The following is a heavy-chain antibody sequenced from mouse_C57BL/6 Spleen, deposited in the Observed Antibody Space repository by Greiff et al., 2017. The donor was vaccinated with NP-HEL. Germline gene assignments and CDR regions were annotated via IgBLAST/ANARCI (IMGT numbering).Heavy chain of an antibody. D-gene: IGHD2-2*01. CDR1: GFTFSSYA. J-gene: IGHJ2*01. CDR3: ARAGLRGYFDY. Sequence: EVKVVESGGGLVKPGGSLKLSCAASGFTFSSYAMSWVRQTPEKRLEWVATLSDGGSYTYYPDNVKGRFTISRDNAKNNLYLQMSHLKSEDTAMYYCARAGLRGYFDYWGQGTTLTVSS. CDR2: LSDGGSYT. V-gene: IGHV5-4*03.